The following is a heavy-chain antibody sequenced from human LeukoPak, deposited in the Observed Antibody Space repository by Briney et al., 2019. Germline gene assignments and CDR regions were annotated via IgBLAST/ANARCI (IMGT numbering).Heavy chain of an antibody. CDR3: ARGSDFWSGFYYYYMDV. CDR1: GGTFSSYA. Sequence: GSSVKVSCKASGGTFSSYAISWVRQAPGQGLEWMGGIIPIFGTANYAQKFQGRVTITADESTSTAYMELSSLRSEDTAVYYCARGSDFWSGFYYYYMDVWGKGTTVTVSS. CDR2: IIPIFGTA. V-gene: IGHV1-69*01. D-gene: IGHD3-3*01. J-gene: IGHJ6*03.